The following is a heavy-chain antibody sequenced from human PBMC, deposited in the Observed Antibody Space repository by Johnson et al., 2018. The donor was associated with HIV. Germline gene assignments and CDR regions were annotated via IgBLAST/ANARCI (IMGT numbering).Heavy chain of an antibody. CDR1: GFTFDDYG. J-gene: IGHJ3*02. V-gene: IGHV3-7*01. CDR2: IKQDGSEK. Sequence: MLLVESGGGVVRPGGSLRLSCAASGFTFDDYGMSWVRQAPGKGLEWVANIKQDGSEKYYVDSVKGRFTISRDNSKNTLYLQMNSLRAEDTAVFYCGMSGVEDAAFDIWGQGTMVTVSS. CDR3: GMSGVEDAAFDI. D-gene: IGHD7-27*01.